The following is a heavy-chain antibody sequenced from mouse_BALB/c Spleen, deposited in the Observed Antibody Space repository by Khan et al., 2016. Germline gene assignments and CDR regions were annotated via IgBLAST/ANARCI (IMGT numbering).Heavy chain of an antibody. D-gene: IGHD2-4*01. CDR2: IDPANGNT. V-gene: IGHV14-3*02. Sequence: VQLKQSGAELVKPGASVKLSCTASGFNIKDTYMHWVKQRPEQGLEWIGRIDPANGNTKYDPTFQGKATITADTSSNTAYLQLSSLTSEDTAVYYCARSPYDYDGGFAYWGQGTLVTVSA. J-gene: IGHJ3*01. CDR3: ARSPYDYDGGFAY. CDR1: GFNIKDTY.